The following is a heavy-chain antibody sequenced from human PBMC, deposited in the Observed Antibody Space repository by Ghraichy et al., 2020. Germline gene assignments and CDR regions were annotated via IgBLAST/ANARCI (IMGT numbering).Heavy chain of an antibody. CDR1: GYTFTTYY. Sequence: ASVKVSCKASGYTFTTYYIHWVRQAPGQGLEWMGLINPSGGTTSYAQKYQGRLTMTRDTSTSTVYMDLSSLRSEDTAVYYCARAFDSSGWSLPGYWGQGTLVTVSS. D-gene: IGHD6-19*01. J-gene: IGHJ4*02. CDR2: INPSGGTT. CDR3: ARAFDSSGWSLPGY. V-gene: IGHV1-46*01.